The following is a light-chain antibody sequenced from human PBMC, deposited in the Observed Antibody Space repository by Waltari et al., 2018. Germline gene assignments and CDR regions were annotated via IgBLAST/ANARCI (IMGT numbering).Light chain of an antibody. Sequence: EIVMTQSQLSLPVTPGEKASLSCRPTQSLLHSNGYNYLDWYLQKPGQSPQPLIYLASHRASGVPDRFSGSGSGTDFTLKINRVEAEDVGVYYCMETLQTLLTFGGGTKVEIK. J-gene: IGKJ4*01. V-gene: IGKV2-28*01. CDR1: QSLLHSNGYNY. CDR2: LAS. CDR3: METLQTLLT.